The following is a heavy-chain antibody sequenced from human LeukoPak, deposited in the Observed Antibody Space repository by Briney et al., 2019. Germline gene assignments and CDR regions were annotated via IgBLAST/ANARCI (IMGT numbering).Heavy chain of an antibody. CDR2: FDPEDGET. Sequence: VSVKVSCKVSGYTLTELSMHWVRQAPGKGLEWMGGFDPEDGETIYAQKFQGRVTMTEDTSTDTAYMELSSLRSEDTAVYYCATGGSEITISGVVIGGNAFDIWGQGTMVTVSS. V-gene: IGHV1-24*01. J-gene: IGHJ3*02. CDR1: GYTLTELS. CDR3: ATGGSEITISGVVIGGNAFDI. D-gene: IGHD3-3*01.